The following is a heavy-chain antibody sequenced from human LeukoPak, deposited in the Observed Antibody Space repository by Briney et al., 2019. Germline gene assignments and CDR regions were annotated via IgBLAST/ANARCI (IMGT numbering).Heavy chain of an antibody. J-gene: IGHJ4*02. CDR1: GYTFTSNY. CDR2: INPSAGST. Sequence: ASVNVSCKASGYTFTSNYMHWVRQAPGQGLEWMGIINPSAGSTTYAQKFQGRVTMTRDTSTSTVYMELSSLSSVTAADTAVYYCARQRRVGYYDSSGSFDYWGQGTLVTVSS. D-gene: IGHD3-22*01. CDR3: ARQRRVGYYDSSGSFDY. V-gene: IGHV1-46*01.